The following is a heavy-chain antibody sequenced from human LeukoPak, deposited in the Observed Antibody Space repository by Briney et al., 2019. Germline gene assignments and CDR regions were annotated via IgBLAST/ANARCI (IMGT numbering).Heavy chain of an antibody. CDR3: ARDLGPNGFFDY. CDR1: GFTFSRFS. D-gene: IGHD3/OR15-3a*01. CDR2: IYRDSRT. Sequence: TGGSLRLSCAASGFTFSRFSMNWVRQAPGKGLEWVSVIYRDSRTYNADSVKGRFTIPRDYSKNILYLQMNSLRADDTAVYYCARDLGPNGFFDYWGQGTLVTVSS. J-gene: IGHJ4*02. V-gene: IGHV3-66*01.